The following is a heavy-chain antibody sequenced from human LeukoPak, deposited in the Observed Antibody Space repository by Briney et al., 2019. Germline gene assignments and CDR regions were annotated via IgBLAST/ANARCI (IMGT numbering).Heavy chain of an antibody. CDR3: ARVLGAADY. D-gene: IGHD1-26*01. Sequence: SETLSLPCTVSGGSISSYYWSWIRQPPGKGLEWIGYIYYSGSTNYNPSLKSRVTISVDTSKNQCSLKLSSVTAADTAVYYCARVLGAADYWGQGTLVTVSS. V-gene: IGHV4-59*01. CDR1: GGSISSYY. CDR2: IYYSGST. J-gene: IGHJ4*02.